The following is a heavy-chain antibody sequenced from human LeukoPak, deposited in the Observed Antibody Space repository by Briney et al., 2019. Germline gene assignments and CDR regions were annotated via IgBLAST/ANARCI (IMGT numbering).Heavy chain of an antibody. D-gene: IGHD1-7*01. CDR2: ISYDGSNK. CDR1: GFTFSSYG. CDR3: AKDFNLWNYQAPVDY. V-gene: IGHV3-30*18. Sequence: QSGGSLRLSCAASGFTFSSYGMHWVRQAPGKGLEWVAVISYDGSNKYYADSVKGRFTISRDNSKNTLYLQMNSLRAEDTAVYYCAKDFNLWNYQAPVDYWGQGTLVTVSS. J-gene: IGHJ4*02.